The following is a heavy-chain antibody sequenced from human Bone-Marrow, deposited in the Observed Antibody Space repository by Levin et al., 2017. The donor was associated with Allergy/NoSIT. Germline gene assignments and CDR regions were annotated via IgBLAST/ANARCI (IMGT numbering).Heavy chain of an antibody. CDR3: ASSGYRGSSGWDKLFDY. Sequence: PGASVKVSCKASGYTFTSYYMHWVRQAPGQGLEWMGIINPSGGSTSYAQKFQGRVTMTRDTSTSTVYMELSSLRSEDTAVYYCASSGYRGSSGWDKLFDYWGQGTLVTVSS. CDR1: GYTFTSYY. V-gene: IGHV1-46*03. J-gene: IGHJ4*02. CDR2: INPSGGST. D-gene: IGHD6-19*01.